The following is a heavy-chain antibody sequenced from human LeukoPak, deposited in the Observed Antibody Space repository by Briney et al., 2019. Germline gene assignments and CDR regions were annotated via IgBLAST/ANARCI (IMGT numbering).Heavy chain of an antibody. CDR3: AKDSLPIGYSSVYYSDY. Sequence: PGGSLRLSCAASGFTFSSYVMSWVRQAPGKGLEWVSGIRGSGGSTYYADSVKGRFTISRDNSENTLYLQMNSLRAEDTAVYYCAKDSLPIGYSSVYYSDYWGQGTLVTVSS. CDR2: IRGSGGST. D-gene: IGHD3-22*01. V-gene: IGHV3-23*01. J-gene: IGHJ4*02. CDR1: GFTFSSYV.